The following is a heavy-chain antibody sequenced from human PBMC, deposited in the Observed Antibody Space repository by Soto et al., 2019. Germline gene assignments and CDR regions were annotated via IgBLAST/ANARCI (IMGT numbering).Heavy chain of an antibody. D-gene: IGHD5-18*01. CDR3: AKDQGYSYGYSDY. J-gene: IGHJ4*02. Sequence: EVQLLESGGGLVQPGGSLRLSCAASGFTFSSYAMSWVRQAPGKGLEWVSAISGSGGSTYYADSVKGRFTISRDNAKNTLYLQMNSLRAEDTAVYYCAKDQGYSYGYSDYWGQGTLVTVSS. V-gene: IGHV3-23*01. CDR2: ISGSGGST. CDR1: GFTFSSYA.